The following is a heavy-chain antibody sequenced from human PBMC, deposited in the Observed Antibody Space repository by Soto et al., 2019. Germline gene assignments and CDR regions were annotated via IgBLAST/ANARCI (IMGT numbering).Heavy chain of an antibody. Sequence: QVQLVQSGAEVKQPGSSVKVSCKASGGVFSNYALTWVRQAPGQGPEWVGGLVPVFGTPNYAPKFQGRVTGTADESTRTGYLELSTLTSADTAIYYCARESHYLSTGYYFDTWGQGTLVIVSS. CDR1: GGVFSNYA. CDR2: LVPVFGTP. CDR3: ARESHYLSTGYYFDT. D-gene: IGHD3-9*01. V-gene: IGHV1-69*01. J-gene: IGHJ5*02.